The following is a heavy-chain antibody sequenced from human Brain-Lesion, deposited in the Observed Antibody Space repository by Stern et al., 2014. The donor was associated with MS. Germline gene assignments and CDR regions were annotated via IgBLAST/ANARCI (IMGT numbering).Heavy chain of an antibody. CDR1: GGSIRSNSQY. Sequence: QVQLQQSGPGLVKPSETLSLMCTVSGGSIRSNSQYWGWIRQPPGKGLEWIGTIFYSGSTYSNPFLTSRVTTSGDPSKNQFPRRRSSVTAADTAVYYCARNLRSSGWFRGGSFDYWGQGALVTVSS. CDR2: IFYSGST. V-gene: IGHV4-39*01. D-gene: IGHD6-19*01. CDR3: ARNLRSSGWFRGGSFDY. J-gene: IGHJ4*02.